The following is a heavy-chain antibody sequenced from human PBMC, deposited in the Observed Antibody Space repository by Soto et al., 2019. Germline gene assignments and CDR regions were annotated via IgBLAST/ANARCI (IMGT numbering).Heavy chain of an antibody. Sequence: EAQLVESGGGLVKPGGSLRLSCAASGFTVSNAWMNWVRQAPGKGLEWVGRIKSKTDGGTTDYAAPVKGRFSISRDDSKNTLYLQMNSLKTEDTAVYYCTAEGVDRGFDYWGQGTLVTVSS. CDR3: TAEGVDRGFDY. CDR1: GFTVSNAW. CDR2: IKSKTDGGTT. D-gene: IGHD3-10*01. J-gene: IGHJ4*02. V-gene: IGHV3-15*07.